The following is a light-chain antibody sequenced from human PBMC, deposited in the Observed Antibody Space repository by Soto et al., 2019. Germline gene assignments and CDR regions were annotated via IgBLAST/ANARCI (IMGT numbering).Light chain of an antibody. Sequence: QSLLTQAPSASETPGQRVTISCSGGSSNIGRNTVNWYQQLPGTAPKLLIYRNNRRPSGVPDRFSGSKSGTSASLAISGLQSEDEADYYCAAWDDSLTDYVFGTGTKLTVL. CDR1: SSNIGRNT. CDR3: AAWDDSLTDYV. CDR2: RNN. V-gene: IGLV1-44*01. J-gene: IGLJ1*01.